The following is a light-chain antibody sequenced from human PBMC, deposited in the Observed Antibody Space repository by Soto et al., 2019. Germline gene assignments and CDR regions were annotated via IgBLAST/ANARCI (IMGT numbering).Light chain of an antibody. Sequence: EIVMTQSPATLSLSPGERATLSCRASQSVSSYLAWYQQKPGQAPRLLIYGASTRATGIPARFSGSGSGTEFTLTIRSLQSEDFAVYYCQQYNNWPLTFGGGTKVEIK. CDR1: QSVSSY. CDR3: QQYNNWPLT. V-gene: IGKV3-15*01. J-gene: IGKJ4*01. CDR2: GAS.